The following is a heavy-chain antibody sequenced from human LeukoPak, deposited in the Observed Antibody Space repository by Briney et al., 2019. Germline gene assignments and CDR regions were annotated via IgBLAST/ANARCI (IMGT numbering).Heavy chain of an antibody. Sequence: SETLSLTCAVSGGSISSSNWWSWVRQPPGKGLERIGEIYHSGSTNYNPSLKSRVTISVDKSKNQFSLKLSSVTAADTAVYYCASPDYGGNTGRDYWGQGTLVTVSS. CDR1: GGSISSSNW. CDR2: IYHSGST. V-gene: IGHV4-4*02. CDR3: ASPDYGGNTGRDY. J-gene: IGHJ4*02. D-gene: IGHD4-23*01.